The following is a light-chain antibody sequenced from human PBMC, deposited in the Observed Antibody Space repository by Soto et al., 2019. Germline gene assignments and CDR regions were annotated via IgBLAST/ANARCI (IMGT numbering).Light chain of an antibody. Sequence: EIVLSQSGATLSLSPGERGTLSCRASESVTTYLAWYQQKPGQAPRLLVYDVSNRATGIPARFSGGGSGTDFTLTISNLEPEDFAVYYCQQRSDWPWTFGQGTKVAIK. CDR1: ESVTTY. CDR3: QQRSDWPWT. J-gene: IGKJ1*01. CDR2: DVS. V-gene: IGKV3-11*01.